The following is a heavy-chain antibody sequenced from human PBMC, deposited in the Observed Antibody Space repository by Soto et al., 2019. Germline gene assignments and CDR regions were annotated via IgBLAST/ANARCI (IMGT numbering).Heavy chain of an antibody. CDR1: GYTFTSYA. CDR2: INAGNGNT. D-gene: IGHD6-13*01. J-gene: IGHJ3*02. V-gene: IGHV1-3*01. Sequence: GASVKVSCKASGYTFTSYAMHWVRQAPGQRLEWMGWINAGNGNTKYSQKFQGRVTITRDTSASTAYMELSSLRSEDTAVYYCARMFPWSSSSWILRAFDIWGEATMVTVS. CDR3: ARMFPWSSSSWILRAFDI.